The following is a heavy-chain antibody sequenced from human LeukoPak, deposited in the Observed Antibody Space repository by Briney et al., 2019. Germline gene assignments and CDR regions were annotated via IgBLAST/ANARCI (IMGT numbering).Heavy chain of an antibody. D-gene: IGHD2-15*01. J-gene: IGHJ5*02. CDR2: INAGNGNT. CDR3: ARELAEGYCSGGSCYRARWFDP. V-gene: IGHV1-3*03. CDR1: GGTFSSYA. Sequence: GASVKVSCKASGGTFSSYAMHWVRQAPGQRLEWMGWINAGNGNTKYSQEFQGRVTITRDTSASTAYMELSGLRSEDMAVYYCARELAEGYCSGGSCYRARWFDPWGQGTLVTVSS.